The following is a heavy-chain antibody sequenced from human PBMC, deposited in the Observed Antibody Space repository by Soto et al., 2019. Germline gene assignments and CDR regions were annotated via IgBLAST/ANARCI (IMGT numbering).Heavy chain of an antibody. V-gene: IGHV3-23*01. CDR1: VFTFSSYA. CDR3: AKQGHYHDSSGYFDY. Sequence: GGSLRLSCASSVFTFSSYAMSCVRHSPGKWLEWVSAISGSGGSTYYADSVKGRFTISRDNSKNTLYLQMNSLRAEDTAVYYCAKQGHYHDSSGYFDYWGQGTLVTVSS. J-gene: IGHJ4*02. CDR2: ISGSGGST. D-gene: IGHD3-22*01.